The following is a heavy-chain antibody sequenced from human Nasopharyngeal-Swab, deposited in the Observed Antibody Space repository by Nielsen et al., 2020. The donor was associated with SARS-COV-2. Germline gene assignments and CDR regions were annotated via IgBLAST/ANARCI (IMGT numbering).Heavy chain of an antibody. D-gene: IGHD3-22*01. J-gene: IGHJ2*01. CDR1: GGSFSGFY. CDR3: ARDPRVYYYDRSTSWYFDL. V-gene: IGHV4-34*01. CDR2: INHSGST. Sequence: SETLSLTCAVYGGSFSGFYWSWIRQSPEKGLEWIGEINHSGSTNYNPSLKSRVTISVDTSKNQFSLKLSSVTAADTAVYYCARDPRVYYYDRSTSWYFDLWGRGTLVTVSS.